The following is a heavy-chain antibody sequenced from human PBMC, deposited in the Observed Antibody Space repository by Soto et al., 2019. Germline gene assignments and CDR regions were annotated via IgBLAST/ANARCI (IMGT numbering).Heavy chain of an antibody. D-gene: IGHD6-13*01. J-gene: IGHJ3*02. CDR2: ISSSSSYI. Sequence: PGGSLRLSCAASGFTFSSYSMNWVRQAPGKGLEWVSSISSSSSYIYYADSVKGRFTISRGNAKNSLYLQMNSLRAEDTAVYYCARGPPKTYSSSWSEDAFDIWGQGTMVTVSS. CDR1: GFTFSSYS. CDR3: ARGPPKTYSSSWSEDAFDI. V-gene: IGHV3-21*01.